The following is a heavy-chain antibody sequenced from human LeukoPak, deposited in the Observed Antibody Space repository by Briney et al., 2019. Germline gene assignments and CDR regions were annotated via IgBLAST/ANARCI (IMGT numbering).Heavy chain of an antibody. CDR3: ARDHASGSFYPDY. J-gene: IGHJ4*02. CDR2: ISSSGSDI. V-gene: IGHV3-21*05. Sequence: GGSLRLSCAASGFTFSSYWMSWVRQAPGKGLEWVSYISSSGSDIYYTDSVKGRFTISRDNAKNSLFLQMNSLRAEDTAVYYCARDHASGSFYPDYWGQGTLVTVSS. CDR1: GFTFSSYW. D-gene: IGHD3-10*01.